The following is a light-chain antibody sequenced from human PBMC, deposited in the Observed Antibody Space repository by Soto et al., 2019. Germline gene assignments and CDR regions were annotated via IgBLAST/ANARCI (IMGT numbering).Light chain of an antibody. Sequence: QSALTQPASVSGSPGQSITISCTGTSSDVGGHNYVSWYQQHPGKAPKLMIYEVINRPSGVSNRFSGSKSGNTASLTISGLQAEDEADYYCSSYTSSSTLVFGGGTKLTVL. J-gene: IGLJ2*01. CDR3: SSYTSSSTLV. CDR1: SSDVGGHNY. V-gene: IGLV2-14*01. CDR2: EVI.